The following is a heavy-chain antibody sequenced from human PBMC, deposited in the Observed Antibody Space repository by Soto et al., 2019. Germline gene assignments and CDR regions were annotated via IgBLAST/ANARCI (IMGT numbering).Heavy chain of an antibody. D-gene: IGHD1-26*01. CDR2: IWYDGRIE. CDR3: PRFSGSNPAGSFDC. V-gene: IGHV3-33*01. CDR1: GFTFSSHG. J-gene: IGHJ4*02. Sequence: GGSLRLSCAASGFTFSSHGMHWVRQAPGKGLEWVTLIWYDGRIENYVDSVKGRFSISRDNSQNTLFLQMNSLRAEDTAVYYCPRFSGSNPAGSFDCWGQGTLLTVPQ.